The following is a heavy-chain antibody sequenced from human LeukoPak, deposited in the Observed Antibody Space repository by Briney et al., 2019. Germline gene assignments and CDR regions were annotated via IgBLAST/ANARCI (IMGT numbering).Heavy chain of an antibody. CDR3: ARRGGSYGFDY. CDR2: IYYSGST. D-gene: IGHD1-26*01. V-gene: IGHV4-39*01. CDR1: GGPISSCSYY. Sequence: PSETLSLTCTASGGPISSCSYYWGWIRQPPGKGLEWIGSIYYSGSTYYNPSLKSRVTISVDTSKNQFSLKLSSVTAADTAVYYCARRGGSYGFDYWGQGTLVTVSS. J-gene: IGHJ4*02.